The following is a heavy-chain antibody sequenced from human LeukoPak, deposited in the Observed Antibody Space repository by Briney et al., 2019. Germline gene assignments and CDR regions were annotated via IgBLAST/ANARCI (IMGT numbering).Heavy chain of an antibody. CDR1: GYTFTSYY. J-gene: IGHJ4*02. CDR2: INPSDGST. D-gene: IGHD3-9*01. CDR3: ARRPSKYYDILTGYYRSEFDY. V-gene: IGHV1-46*01. Sequence: ASVKVSCKASGYTFTSYYMHWVRQAPGQGLEWMGIINPSDGSTSYAQKFQGRVTMTRNTSISTAYMELSSLRSEDTAVYYCARRPSKYYDILTGYYRSEFDYWGQGTLVTVSS.